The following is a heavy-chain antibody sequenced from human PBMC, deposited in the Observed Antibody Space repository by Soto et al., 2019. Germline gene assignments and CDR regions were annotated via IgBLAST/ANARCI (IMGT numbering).Heavy chain of an antibody. CDR2: ISGSADST. D-gene: IGHD2-8*01. Sequence: EVQLLESGGGFIHPGGSLRLSCAASGFSFSSVAMNWFRQAPGKGLEWVSIISGSADSTFYADSVKGRFTISRDNSKSTLYLQMNSLRAEDTAVYYCAKKRGAMIYAISVYGMDVWGQGTTVTVSS. V-gene: IGHV3-23*01. J-gene: IGHJ6*02. CDR1: GFSFSSVA. CDR3: AKKRGAMIYAISVYGMDV.